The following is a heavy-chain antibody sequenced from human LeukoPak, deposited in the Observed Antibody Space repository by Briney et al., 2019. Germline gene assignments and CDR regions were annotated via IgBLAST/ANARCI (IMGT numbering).Heavy chain of an antibody. CDR2: ISYSGMT. Sequence: PSETLSLTCSVSGDSINSSVNYWGWIRQPPGKALEWIGSISYSGMTYYNPSLKSRVAISLDTSQNQVSLKLISLTAADTAIYYCARRFDFWGQGTLVTVSS. CDR3: ARRFDF. CDR1: GDSINSSVNY. J-gene: IGHJ4*02. V-gene: IGHV4-39*07.